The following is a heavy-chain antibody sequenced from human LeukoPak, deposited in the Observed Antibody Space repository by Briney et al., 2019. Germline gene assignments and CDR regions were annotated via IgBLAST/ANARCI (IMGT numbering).Heavy chain of an antibody. J-gene: IGHJ4*02. CDR3: ARRGAVDTTMTN. CDR1: GGTFSSYA. CDR2: IIPIFGTA. V-gene: IGHV1-69*05. D-gene: IGHD5-18*01. Sequence: SVKVSCKASGGTFSSYAISWVRQAPGQGLEWMGGIIPIFGTANYAQKFQGRVTMTRDTSTSTVYMELSSLRSEDTAVYYCARRGAVDTTMTNWGQGTLVTVSS.